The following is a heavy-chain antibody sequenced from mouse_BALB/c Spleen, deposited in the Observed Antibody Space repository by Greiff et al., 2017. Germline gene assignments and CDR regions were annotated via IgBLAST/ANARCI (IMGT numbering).Heavy chain of an antibody. D-gene: IGHD2-10*02. CDR2: IWGDGST. Sequence: VMLVESGPGLVAPSQSLSITCTVSGFSLTGYGVNWVRQPPGKGLEWLGMIWGDGSTDYNSALKSRLSISKDNSKSQVFLKMNSLQTDDTARYYCAREGYGNYNAMDYWGQGTSVTVSS. CDR3: AREGYGNYNAMDY. V-gene: IGHV2-6-7*01. J-gene: IGHJ4*01. CDR1: GFSLTGYG.